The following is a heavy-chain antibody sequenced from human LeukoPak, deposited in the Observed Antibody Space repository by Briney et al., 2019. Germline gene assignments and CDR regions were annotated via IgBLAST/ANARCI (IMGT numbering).Heavy chain of an antibody. CDR1: GGSFRGYY. CDR2: ISHSGST. Sequence: PSETLSLTCAVYGGSFRGYYWSWIRQPPGKGLEWIGEISHSGSTNYNPSLKSRVTISVDTSKNQFSLKLSSVTAADTAVYYCARHGGSGSRLGAFDIWGQGTMVTVSS. D-gene: IGHD1-26*01. CDR3: ARHGGSGSRLGAFDI. J-gene: IGHJ3*02. V-gene: IGHV4-34*01.